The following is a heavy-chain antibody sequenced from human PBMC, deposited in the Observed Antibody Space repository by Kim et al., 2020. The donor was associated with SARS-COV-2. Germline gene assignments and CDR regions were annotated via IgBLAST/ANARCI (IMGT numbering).Heavy chain of an antibody. CDR2: IKSKIDGGTT. V-gene: IGHV3-15*01. D-gene: IGHD3-10*02. Sequence: GGSLRLSCAGSRFTFSNAWLSWVRQAPGKGLEWVGHIKSKIDGGTTDYAAPVKGRFTISRDDSKNTLYLQMSSLQTEDTAVYYCTTYPVRALSVFDVWC. CDR3: TTYPVRALSVFDV. CDR1: RFTFSNAW. J-gene: IGHJ3*01.